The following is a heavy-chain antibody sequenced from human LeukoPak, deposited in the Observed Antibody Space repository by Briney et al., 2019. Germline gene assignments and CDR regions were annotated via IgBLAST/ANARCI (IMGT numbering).Heavy chain of an antibody. V-gene: IGHV4-4*07. D-gene: IGHD4-23*01. CDR3: AREDYGGNSLDAFDI. CDR1: GGSISSYY. Sequence: SETLSLTCTVSGGSISSYYWSWIRQPAGKGLEWIGRIYTSGSTNYNPSLKSRVTMSVDTSKNQFSLKLSSVTAADTAVYYCAREDYGGNSLDAFDIWGQGTMATVSS. CDR2: IYTSGST. J-gene: IGHJ3*02.